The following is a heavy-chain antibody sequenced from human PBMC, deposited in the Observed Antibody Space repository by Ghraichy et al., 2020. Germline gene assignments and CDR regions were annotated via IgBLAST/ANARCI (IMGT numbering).Heavy chain of an antibody. D-gene: IGHD6-19*01. J-gene: IGHJ2*01. Sequence: GGSLRLSCAASGFTFSTYNMNWVRQTPGRGLEWVSSISGSSQSFIHYADSVKGRFTISRDNAKNSLYLQMNSLRVDDTAVYYCARGGYIGGWHYWYFDVWGRGTPVTVSS. CDR2: ISGSSQSFI. CDR3: ARGGYIGGWHYWYFDV. V-gene: IGHV3-21*01. CDR1: GFTFSTYN.